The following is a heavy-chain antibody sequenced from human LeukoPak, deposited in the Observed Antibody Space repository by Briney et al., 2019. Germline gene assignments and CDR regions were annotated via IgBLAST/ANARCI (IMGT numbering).Heavy chain of an antibody. CDR3: ARGGTTDYGDSQGHYYYGMDV. Sequence: ASVKVSCKASGYTFSSYDISWVRQAPGQGLEWMGWISAYNGNTNYAQKLQGRVTMTTDTSTSTAYLELRSLRSDDTAVYYCARGGTTDYGDSQGHYYYGMDVWGQGTTVTVSS. D-gene: IGHD4-17*01. V-gene: IGHV1-18*01. CDR1: GYTFSSYD. J-gene: IGHJ6*02. CDR2: ISAYNGNT.